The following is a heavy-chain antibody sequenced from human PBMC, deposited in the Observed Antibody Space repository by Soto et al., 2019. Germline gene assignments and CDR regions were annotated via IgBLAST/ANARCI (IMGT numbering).Heavy chain of an antibody. CDR2: IYYSGST. Sequence: SETLSLTCTVSGGSISSSSYCWGWIRQPPGKGLEWIGSIYYSGSTYYNPSLKSRVTISVDTSKNQFSLKLSSVTAADTDVYYCARHLHFITGTIFDYWGQGTLVTVSS. CDR1: GGSISSSSYC. D-gene: IGHD1-7*01. CDR3: ARHLHFITGTIFDY. V-gene: IGHV4-39*01. J-gene: IGHJ4*02.